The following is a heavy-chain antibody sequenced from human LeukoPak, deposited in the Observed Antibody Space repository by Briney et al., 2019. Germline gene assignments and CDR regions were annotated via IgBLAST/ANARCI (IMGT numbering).Heavy chain of an antibody. CDR3: ARGAYGGDNWHFDL. CDR2: ISGSGGST. V-gene: IGHV3-23*01. CDR1: GFTFSSYA. D-gene: IGHD2-21*01. J-gene: IGHJ2*01. Sequence: GGSLRLSCAASGFTFSSYAMSWVRQAPGKGLEWVSAISGSGGSTYYADSVKGRFTISRDNSKNTLYLQMNSLRAGDTAVYYCARGAYGGDNWHFDLWGRGTLVTVSS.